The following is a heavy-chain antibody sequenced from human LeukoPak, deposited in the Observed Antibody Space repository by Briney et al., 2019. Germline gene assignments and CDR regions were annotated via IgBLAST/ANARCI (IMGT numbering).Heavy chain of an antibody. D-gene: IGHD1-14*01. J-gene: IGHJ6*02. CDR1: GNTLSDLS. Sequence: ASVKVSCKVSGNTLSDLSMHWVRQALGKGLEWMGRFDPEDGETIYAQKLQGRVTMTEDTSTDTAYMELSSLRFDDTAVYYCATPSQEGPGYYYYGMDVWGQGTSVTVSS. CDR3: ATPSQEGPGYYYYGMDV. CDR2: FDPEDGET. V-gene: IGHV1-24*01.